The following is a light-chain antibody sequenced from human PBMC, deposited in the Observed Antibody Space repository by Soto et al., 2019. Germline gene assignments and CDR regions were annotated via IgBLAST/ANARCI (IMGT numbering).Light chain of an antibody. CDR3: SSYAGSNTYVV. V-gene: IGLV2-14*01. CDR1: SSDVGGYNY. Sequence: QSVLTQPASVSGSPGQSITISCTGTSSDVGGYNYVSWYQQHPDKAPKLMIYEVSNRPSGVSNRFSGSKSGNTASLTISGLQSEDEAEYSCSSYAGSNTYVVFGGGTKLTVL. J-gene: IGLJ2*01. CDR2: EVS.